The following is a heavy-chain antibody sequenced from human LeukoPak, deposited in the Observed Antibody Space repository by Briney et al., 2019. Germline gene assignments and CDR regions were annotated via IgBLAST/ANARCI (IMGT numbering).Heavy chain of an antibody. Sequence: PGGSLRLSCEVSGFTFSSFSMTWVRQVPGRGLEWIAYMTASSVTFYYPDSVRGRFTISRDNARNSLFLQMNSLTVEDTAVYYCARSLSGYDPLSAFWGQGTLVTVSS. V-gene: IGHV3-48*04. CDR3: ARSLSGYDPLSAF. D-gene: IGHD5-12*01. CDR1: GFTFSSFS. CDR2: MTASSVTF. J-gene: IGHJ4*02.